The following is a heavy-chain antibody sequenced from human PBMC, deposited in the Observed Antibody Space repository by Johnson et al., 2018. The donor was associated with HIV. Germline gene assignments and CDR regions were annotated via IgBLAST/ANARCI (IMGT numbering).Heavy chain of an antibody. D-gene: IGHD3-16*01. CDR2: IYSGGTT. CDR3: ARGRGGDPIAFDI. J-gene: IGHJ3*02. Sequence: VSGFTVSSNYMSWVRQAPGKGLEWVSVIYSGGTTTYADSVKGRFTISRDISKNTLYIQMKSLRDEDTALYFCARGRGGDPIAFDIWGQGTMVTVSS. CDR1: GFTVSSNY. V-gene: IGHV3-53*01.